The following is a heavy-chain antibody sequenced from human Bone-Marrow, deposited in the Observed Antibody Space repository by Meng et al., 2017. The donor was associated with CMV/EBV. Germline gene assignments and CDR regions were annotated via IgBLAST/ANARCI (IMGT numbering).Heavy chain of an antibody. J-gene: IGHJ3*02. D-gene: IGHD2-2*01. CDR3: ARDETSKDAFDI. CDR2: IRYDGNNK. V-gene: IGHV3-30*02. Sequence: GESLKISCAASGFTFSNFGMHWVRQAPGKGLEWVAFIRYDGNNKYYADFVKGRFTISRDNSKSTLYLQMNSLRAEDTAVYYCARDETSKDAFDIWGQGTMVTVSS. CDR1: GFTFSNFG.